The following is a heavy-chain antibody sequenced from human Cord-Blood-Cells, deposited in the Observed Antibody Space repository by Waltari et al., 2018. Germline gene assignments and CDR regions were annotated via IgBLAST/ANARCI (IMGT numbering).Heavy chain of an antibody. D-gene: IGHD1-26*01. CDR3: ARDLYSGSYYDWYFDL. CDR2: INPNSGGT. CDR1: GYTFTGYY. J-gene: IGHJ2*01. V-gene: IGHV1-2*02. Sequence: QVQLVQSGAEVKKPGASVKVSCKASGYTFTGYYMPWVRQAPGQGLELMRWINPNSGGTNYAQKFQGRVTMTRDTSISTAYMELSRLRSDDTAVYYCARDLYSGSYYDWYFDLWGRGTLVTVSS.